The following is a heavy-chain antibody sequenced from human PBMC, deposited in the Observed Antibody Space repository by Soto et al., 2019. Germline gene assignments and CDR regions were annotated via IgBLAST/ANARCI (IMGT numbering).Heavy chain of an antibody. V-gene: IGHV3-11*01. CDR1: GFSFSDSF. CDR2: IGRFGTTS. Sequence: PGGSLRLSCVVSGFSFSDSFMSWIRHAPGKGLEWVAYIGRFGTTSYYADSVRGRFTISRDNTNNTLFLHMNSLRADDTAVYYCARTRAPTNWFDPWGQGNLVTVSS. J-gene: IGHJ5*02. CDR3: ARTRAPTNWFDP.